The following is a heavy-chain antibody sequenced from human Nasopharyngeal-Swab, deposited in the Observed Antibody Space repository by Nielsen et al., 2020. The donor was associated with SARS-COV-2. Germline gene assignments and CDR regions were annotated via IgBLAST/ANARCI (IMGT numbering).Heavy chain of an antibody. CDR2: INEDGSEK. CDR3: ARAGTKGSVDY. CDR1: GFTFSSDW. J-gene: IGHJ4*02. V-gene: IGHV3-7*04. Sequence: GESLKISCAASGFTFSSDWMSWVRQAPGKGVEWVANINEDGSEKYCVDSVEGRFTVSRDNAKNSLYLQMNSLTAEDTAVYYCARAGTKGSVDYWGQGTLVTVSS. D-gene: IGHD2-15*01.